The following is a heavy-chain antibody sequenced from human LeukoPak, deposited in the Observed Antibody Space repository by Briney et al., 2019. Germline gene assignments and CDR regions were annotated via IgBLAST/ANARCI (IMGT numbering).Heavy chain of an antibody. CDR1: GFTFSSYG. Sequence: PGGSLRLSCAASGFTFSSYGMHWVRQAPGKGLEGVAVIWYDGSNKYYADSVKGRFTISRHNSKNTLYLQMNSLRAEDTAVYYCAREPGVQAAGSAWFDPWGQGTLVTVSS. D-gene: IGHD6-13*01. J-gene: IGHJ5*02. V-gene: IGHV3-33*01. CDR3: AREPGVQAAGSAWFDP. CDR2: IWYDGSNK.